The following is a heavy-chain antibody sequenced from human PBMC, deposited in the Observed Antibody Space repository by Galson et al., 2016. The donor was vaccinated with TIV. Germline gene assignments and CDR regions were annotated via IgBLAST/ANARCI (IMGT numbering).Heavy chain of an antibody. J-gene: IGHJ6*02. Sequence: SLRLSCAASGFTFSVYSMNWIRQAPGKGLEWVSYISASHSTIYYADSVKGRVTISRDNAKNSLYLQMDSLRAEDTAVYYCARTVSGGGFYYSGMGVWGQGTTVTVSS. CDR1: GFTFSVYS. CDR3: ARTVSGGGFYYSGMGV. D-gene: IGHD2-15*01. V-gene: IGHV3-48*01. CDR2: ISASHSTI.